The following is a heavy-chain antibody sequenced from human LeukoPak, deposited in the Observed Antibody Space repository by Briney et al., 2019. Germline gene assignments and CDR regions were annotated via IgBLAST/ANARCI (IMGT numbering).Heavy chain of an antibody. CDR1: GGSISSGGYY. Sequence: MSSETLSLTCTVSGGSISSGGYYWSWIRQHPGKGLEWIGYIYYSGSTYYNPSLKSRVTISVDTSKNQFSLKLSSVTAADTAVYYCARGSDVAAAGMSLWGQGTLVTVSS. D-gene: IGHD6-13*01. CDR2: IYYSGST. V-gene: IGHV4-31*03. CDR3: ARGSDVAAAGMSL. J-gene: IGHJ4*02.